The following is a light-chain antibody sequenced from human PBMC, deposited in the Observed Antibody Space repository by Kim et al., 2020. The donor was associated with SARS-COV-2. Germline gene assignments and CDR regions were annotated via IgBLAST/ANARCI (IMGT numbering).Light chain of an antibody. CDR2: GAS. CDR3: QEYGSSRSIT. Sequence: PGERATLPCGASQSVSSRYLAWYQQKPGQAPRLLIYGASSRATGIPDRFSGSGSGTDFTLTISRLEPEDFAVYYCQEYGSSRSITFGQGTRLEIK. V-gene: IGKV3-20*01. J-gene: IGKJ5*01. CDR1: QSVSSRY.